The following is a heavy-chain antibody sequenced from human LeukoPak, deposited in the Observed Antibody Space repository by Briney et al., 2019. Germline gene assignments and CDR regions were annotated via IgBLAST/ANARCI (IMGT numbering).Heavy chain of an antibody. D-gene: IGHD6-6*01. CDR1: GGTFSSYA. J-gene: IGHJ6*03. V-gene: IGHV1-69*05. Sequence: SVKVSCKASGGTFSSYAISWVRQAPGHGLEWMGGIIPIFSASKYAQKFQGRVTITTDESTSTAYMELSSLRSEDTAVYYCARDIAARRGDYYYYYYMDVWGKGTTVTVSS. CDR3: ARDIAARRGDYYYYYYMDV. CDR2: IIPIFSAS.